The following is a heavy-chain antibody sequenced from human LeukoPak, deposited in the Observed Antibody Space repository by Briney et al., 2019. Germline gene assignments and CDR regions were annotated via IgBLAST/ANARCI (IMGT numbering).Heavy chain of an antibody. Sequence: GGSLRLSCAASGFTFTNYAMSWVRQAPGKGLEWVSAISGIGGSTYYAESVKARFTISKDNSKNTLYLQMNSLRAEDTAIYYCAKAHDFWSGYYGSGWFNPWGQGTLVTVSS. D-gene: IGHD3-3*01. CDR2: ISGIGGST. J-gene: IGHJ5*02. CDR3: AKAHDFWSGYYGSGWFNP. CDR1: GFTFTNYA. V-gene: IGHV3-23*01.